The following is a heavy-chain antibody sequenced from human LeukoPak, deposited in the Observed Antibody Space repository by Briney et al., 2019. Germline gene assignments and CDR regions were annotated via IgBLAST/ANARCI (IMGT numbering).Heavy chain of an antibody. J-gene: IGHJ3*02. CDR2: IWYDGSNQ. D-gene: IGHD2-2*01. CDR1: GFTFRNYG. Sequence: PGGSLRLSCAASGFTFRNYGMHWVRQAPGKGLEWVALIWYDGSNQYYADSVKGRFTISRDNSKNTLYLQMNSLRAEDTAVYYCAKDTNAGGDAFDIWGQGTMVTVSS. V-gene: IGHV3-33*06. CDR3: AKDTNAGGDAFDI.